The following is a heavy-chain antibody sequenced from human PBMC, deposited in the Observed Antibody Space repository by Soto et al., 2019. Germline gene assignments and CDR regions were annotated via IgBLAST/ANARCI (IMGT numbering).Heavy chain of an antibody. CDR2: IIPIFGTA. D-gene: IGHD6-13*01. CDR1: GGTFSRYA. J-gene: IGHJ6*02. CDR3: ACGSWYGGRGHLGYYYYYYGMDV. Sequence: ASVKVSCKASGGTFSRYAISWVRQAPGQGLEWMGGIIPIFGTANYAQKFQGRVTITADKSTSTAYMELSSLRSEDTAVYYCACGSWYGGRGHLGYYYYYYGMDVWGQGTTVTVSS. V-gene: IGHV1-69*06.